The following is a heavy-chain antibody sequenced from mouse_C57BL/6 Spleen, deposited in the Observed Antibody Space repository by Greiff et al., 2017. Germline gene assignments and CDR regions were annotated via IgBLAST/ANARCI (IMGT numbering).Heavy chain of an antibody. D-gene: IGHD1-1*01. Sequence: EVQLQQSGTVLARPGASVKMSCKTSGYTFTSYWMHWVKQRPGRGLEWIGAIYPGNSDTSYNQKFKGKAKLTAVTSASTAYMELSSLTNEDSAVDDCTRNYGRIYGYFDVWGTGTTVTVSS. CDR2: IYPGNSDT. CDR1: GYTFTSYW. CDR3: TRNYGRIYGYFDV. J-gene: IGHJ1*03. V-gene: IGHV1-5*01.